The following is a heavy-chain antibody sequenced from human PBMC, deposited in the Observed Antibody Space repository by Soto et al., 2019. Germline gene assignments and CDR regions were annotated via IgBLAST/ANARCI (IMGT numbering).Heavy chain of an antibody. CDR3: ARDFGWLPGISFDY. V-gene: IGHV1-18*01. D-gene: IGHD3-9*01. CDR2: ISAYNGNT. Sequence: GASLKVSCKASGYTFTSYGISWVRQAPGQVLEWMGWISAYNGNTSYAQKLQGRVTMTTDTSTSTAYMELRSLRSDDTAVYYCARDFGWLPGISFDYWGQGTLVTVSS. J-gene: IGHJ4*02. CDR1: GYTFTSYG.